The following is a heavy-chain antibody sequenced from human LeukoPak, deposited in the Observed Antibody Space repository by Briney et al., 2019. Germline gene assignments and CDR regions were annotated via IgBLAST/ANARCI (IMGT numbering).Heavy chain of an antibody. CDR2: IYYSGST. CDR3: ARAVSGRFDY. D-gene: IGHD6-19*01. Sequence: SETLSLTCTVSGGSMSPYHWSWIRQPPGKGLEWTGYIYYSGSTNYNPSLKSRVTISVDTSKNQFSLKLSSVTTADTAMYYCARAVSGRFDYWGQGTLVTVSS. CDR1: GGSMSPYH. V-gene: IGHV4-59*08. J-gene: IGHJ4*02.